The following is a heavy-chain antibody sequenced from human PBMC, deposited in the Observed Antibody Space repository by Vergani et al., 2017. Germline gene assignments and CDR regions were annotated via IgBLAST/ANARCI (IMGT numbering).Heavy chain of an antibody. Sequence: QVQLQESGPGLVKPSETLSLTCTVSGGSITNNFWSWIRRPPGKGLEWIGYIHHSGATNSKSSLRSRVSISIDTSNSSFSLRLSSVTTADTAMYYCARDTFHFDSENYDAVFDSWGQGTMVIVSS. J-gene: IGHJ3*02. V-gene: IGHV4-59*01. CDR1: GGSITNNF. D-gene: IGHD3-16*01. CDR3: ARDTFHFDSENYDAVFDS. CDR2: IHHSGAT.